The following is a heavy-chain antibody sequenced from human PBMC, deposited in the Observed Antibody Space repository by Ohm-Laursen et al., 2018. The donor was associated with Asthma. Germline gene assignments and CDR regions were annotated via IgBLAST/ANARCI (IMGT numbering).Heavy chain of an antibody. CDR2: FFLRGND. Sequence: SDTLSLTCAVYGASFSASYWSWIRQPPGTGLEWIGYFFLRGNDNYNPSLRSRVTMSMGTSRDQFSLNLRAVTAADTAVYYCARVGIAARVIDFWGQGTLVTVSS. D-gene: IGHD6-6*01. J-gene: IGHJ4*02. CDR3: ARVGIAARVIDF. V-gene: IGHV4-59*07. CDR1: GASFSASY.